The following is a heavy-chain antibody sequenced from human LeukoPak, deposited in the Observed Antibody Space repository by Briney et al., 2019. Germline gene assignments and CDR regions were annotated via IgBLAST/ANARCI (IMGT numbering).Heavy chain of an antibody. V-gene: IGHV3-48*03. Sequence: GGSLRLSCATSGFTVSSYEMNWVRQAPGKGLEWVSLISSSGSTIYYADSVKGRFTISRDIAKNSLCLQMNSLRAEDTAVYYCARKGYYYYVMDVWGQGTTVTVSS. CDR1: GFTVSSYE. CDR3: ARKGYYYYVMDV. CDR2: ISSSGSTI. J-gene: IGHJ6*02.